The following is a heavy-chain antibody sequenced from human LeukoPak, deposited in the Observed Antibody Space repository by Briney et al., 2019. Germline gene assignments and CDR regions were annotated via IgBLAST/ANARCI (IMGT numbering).Heavy chain of an antibody. Sequence: SETLSLTCTVSGGSISSGSYYWSWIRQHPGKGLEWIGSIYNSGSTYYNPSLKSRVTISVDTSKNQFSLKLSSVTAADTAVYYCVRSSSSIFDYWGQGTLVTVSS. D-gene: IGHD6-6*01. CDR3: VRSSSSIFDY. CDR1: GGSISSGSYY. V-gene: IGHV4-39*07. CDR2: IYNSGST. J-gene: IGHJ4*02.